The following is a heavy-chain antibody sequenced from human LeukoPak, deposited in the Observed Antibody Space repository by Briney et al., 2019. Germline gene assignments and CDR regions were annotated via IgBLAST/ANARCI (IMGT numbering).Heavy chain of an antibody. J-gene: IGHJ6*02. V-gene: IGHV1-69*13. CDR3: ATTSRAYCSGGSCYPNYYYGMDV. CDR1: GGTFSSYA. D-gene: IGHD2-15*01. CDR2: IIPIFGTA. Sequence: ASVKVSCKASGGTFSSYAIGWVRQAPGQGLEWMGGIIPIFGTANYAQKFQGRVTITADESTSTAYMELSSLRSEDTAVYYCATTSRAYCSGGSCYPNYYYGMDVWGQGTTVTVSS.